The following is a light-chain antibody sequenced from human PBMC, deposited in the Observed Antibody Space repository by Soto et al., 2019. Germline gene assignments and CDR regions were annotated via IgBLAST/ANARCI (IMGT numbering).Light chain of an antibody. V-gene: IGLV1-44*01. J-gene: IGLJ2*01. CDR3: AAWDDSLNVVI. CDR2: SNN. CDR1: SSNIGSNS. Sequence: QSVLTQPPSASGTPGQGVTISCSGSSSNIGSNSVNWYQQFPGTAPKLLIYSNNQRPSGVPDRFSGSKSGTSASLAISGLQSEDEADYYCAAWDDSLNVVIFGGGTKVTVL.